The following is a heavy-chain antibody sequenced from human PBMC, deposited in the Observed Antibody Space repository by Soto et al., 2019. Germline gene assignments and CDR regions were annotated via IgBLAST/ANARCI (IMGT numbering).Heavy chain of an antibody. D-gene: IGHD3-3*01. CDR2: INPNDGST. J-gene: IGHJ5*01. CDR3: ARDFWSGYYMSGGFSS. CDR1: GYTFTSYY. Sequence: ASVKVSFKASGYTFTSYYMHWVRQAPGQGLEWMGIINPNDGSTSYAQKLQGRVTMTTDTSTSTVYMELRSLRSDDTAVYYCARDFWSGYYMSGGFSSWG. V-gene: IGHV1-46*01.